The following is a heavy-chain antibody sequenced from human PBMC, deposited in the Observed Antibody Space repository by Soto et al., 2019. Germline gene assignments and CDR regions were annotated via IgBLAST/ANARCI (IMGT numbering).Heavy chain of an antibody. CDR2: IMPIFGTA. CDR3: ARVPSDYAILTGYYYYYSGMYV. J-gene: IGHJ6*02. V-gene: IGHV1-69*13. Sequence: GASVKVSCKASGGTFSSYAISWVRQAPGQGLEWMGGIMPIFGTANYAQKFQGRITTTADESTSTAYMELSSLRSEDTAVYYCARVPSDYAILTGYYYYYSGMYVWGQGTTVTVSS. D-gene: IGHD3-9*01. CDR1: GGTFSSYA.